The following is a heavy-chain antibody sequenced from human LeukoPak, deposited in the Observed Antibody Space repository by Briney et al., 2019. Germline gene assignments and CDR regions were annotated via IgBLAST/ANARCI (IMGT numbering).Heavy chain of an antibody. Sequence: GGSLRLSHAASGFTLSSNYIRGVRQAPRKGLEWVSVIYSLGRTYYADYVKGRFTISRDNSKNTLYLQMNSLRAEDAAVYYCARSPDGLMGATSVWGQGALVTVSS. V-gene: IGHV3-53*01. CDR3: ARSPDGLMGATSV. D-gene: IGHD1-26*01. CDR2: IYSLGRT. CDR1: GFTLSSNY. J-gene: IGHJ4*02.